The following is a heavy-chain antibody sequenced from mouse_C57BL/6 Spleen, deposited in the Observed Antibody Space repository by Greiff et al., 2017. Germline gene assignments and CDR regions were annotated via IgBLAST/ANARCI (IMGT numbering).Heavy chain of an antibody. J-gene: IGHJ3*01. V-gene: IGHV1-53*01. CDR3: ARGGAGEAWFAY. CDR2: INPSNGGT. CDR1: GYTFTSYW. Sequence: QVQLQQPGTELVKPGASVKLSCKASGYTFTSYWMHWVKQRPGQGLEWIGNINPSNGGTNYNEKFKSKATLTVDKSSSTAYLQLSSLTSEDSAVYYCARGGAGEAWFAYWGQGTLVTVSA. D-gene: IGHD3-3*01.